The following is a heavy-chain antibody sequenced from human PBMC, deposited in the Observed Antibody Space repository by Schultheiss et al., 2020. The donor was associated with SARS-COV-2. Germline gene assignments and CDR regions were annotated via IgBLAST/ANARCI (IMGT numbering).Heavy chain of an antibody. CDR3: ARIDYGGYIEY. J-gene: IGHJ4*02. CDR2: INPNSGGT. Sequence: ASVKVSCKASGGSFSSYAISWMRQAPGQGLEWMGWINPNSGGTNYAQKFQGRVTMTRDTSISTAYMELSRLRSDDTAVYYCARIDYGGYIEYWGQGTLVTVSS. D-gene: IGHD4-23*01. CDR1: GGSFSSYA. V-gene: IGHV1-2*02.